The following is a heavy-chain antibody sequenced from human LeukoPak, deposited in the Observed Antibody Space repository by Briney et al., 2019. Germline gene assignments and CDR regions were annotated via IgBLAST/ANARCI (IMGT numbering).Heavy chain of an antibody. CDR1: GGTFSSYA. D-gene: IGHD5-12*01. J-gene: IGHJ6*03. CDR2: IIPIFGTA. Sequence: SVKVSCKASGGTFSSYAISWVRQAPGQGLEWMGGIIPIFGTANYAQKFQGRVTITADKSTSTAYMELSSLRSEDTAVYYCASYSGYVNYYYYMDVWGKGTTVTISS. CDR3: ASYSGYVNYYYYMDV. V-gene: IGHV1-69*06.